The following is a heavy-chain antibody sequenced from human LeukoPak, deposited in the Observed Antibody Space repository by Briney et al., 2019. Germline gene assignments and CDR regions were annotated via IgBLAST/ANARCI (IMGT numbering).Heavy chain of an antibody. V-gene: IGHV1-69*02. J-gene: IGHJ4*02. CDR1: GGTFSSYT. CDR2: IIPILGIA. CDR3: ARGMERSSGSYGDLFDY. D-gene: IGHD3-10*01. Sequence: SVKVSCKASGGTFSSYTISWVRQAPGQGLEWMGRIIPILGIANYAQKFQGRVTITADKSTSTAYMELSSLRSEDTAVYCCARGMERSSGSYGDLFDYWGQGTLVTVSS.